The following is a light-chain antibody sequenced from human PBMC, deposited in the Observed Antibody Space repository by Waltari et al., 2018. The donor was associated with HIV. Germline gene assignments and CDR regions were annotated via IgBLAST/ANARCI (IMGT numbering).Light chain of an antibody. V-gene: IGLV2-8*01. CDR2: DVS. CDR1: SSDVGGYNY. J-gene: IGLJ2*01. CDR3: SSYAGSNVV. Sequence: QSALTQPPSASGSPGQSVTISCTGTSSDVGGYNYVSWYQQHPGKAPKLMIYDVSKRPSGFPDRFFGSKSGNTASLTVSGLQAEDEADYYCSSYAGSNVVFGGGTKLTVL.